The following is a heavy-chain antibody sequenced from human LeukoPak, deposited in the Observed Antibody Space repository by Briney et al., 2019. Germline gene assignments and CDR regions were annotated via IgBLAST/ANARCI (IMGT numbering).Heavy chain of an antibody. J-gene: IGHJ3*02. D-gene: IGHD3-10*01. CDR1: GFTFSSYG. Sequence: PGGSLRLSCAASGFTFSSYGMSWVRQAPGKGLEWVSAISGSGGSTYYADSVKGRSTISRDNSKNTLYLQMNSLRAEDTAVYYCAKGVRADLDAFDIWGQGTMVTVSS. V-gene: IGHV3-23*01. CDR2: ISGSGGST. CDR3: AKGVRADLDAFDI.